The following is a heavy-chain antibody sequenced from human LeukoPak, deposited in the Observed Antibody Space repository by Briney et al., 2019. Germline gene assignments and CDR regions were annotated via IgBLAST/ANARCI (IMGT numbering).Heavy chain of an antibody. J-gene: IGHJ6*03. V-gene: IGHV3-9*01. CDR3: ARTYYGSGHFYYYYYMDV. CDR2: INWDSSSV. D-gene: IGHD3-10*01. CDR1: GFTFNEYA. Sequence: GRSLRLSCAASGFTFNEYAMHWVRQVPGKGLEWVSGINWDSSSVTYVDSVKGRFTISRDNAKNSLYLQMSSLRLEDTALYYCARTYYGSGHFYYYYYMDVWGKGTTVTVSS.